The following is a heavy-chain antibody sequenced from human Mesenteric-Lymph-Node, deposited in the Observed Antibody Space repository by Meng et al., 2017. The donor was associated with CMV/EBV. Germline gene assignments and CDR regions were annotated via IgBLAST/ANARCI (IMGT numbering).Heavy chain of an antibody. CDR2: MNPNSGNT. J-gene: IGHJ3*01. V-gene: IGHV1-8*01. Sequence: ASVKVSCKAFGYTFPSFDINWVRQATGQGLEWVGWMNPNSGNTGYAPKFQGRATFTRATSVSTAYMELSSLRSEDTAVYYCARRSPIYYGAFDLWGQGTMVTVSS. CDR1: GYTFPSFD. CDR3: ARRSPIYYGAFDL. D-gene: IGHD3-10*01.